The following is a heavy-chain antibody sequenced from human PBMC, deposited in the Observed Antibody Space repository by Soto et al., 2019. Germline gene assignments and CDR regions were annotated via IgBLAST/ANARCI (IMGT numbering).Heavy chain of an antibody. V-gene: IGHV1-69*01. Sequence: QVQLVQSGAEVKKPGSSVKVSCKASGDTLSTHGISWVRQAPGQGLEWMGGTIPIIGTPDYAEKFQGRVTITADESTTTSYMELSSLRPDATAVYYCAAGDRSDTGDHCGQGTLGTVSS. CDR1: GDTLSTHG. D-gene: IGHD5-18*01. CDR2: TIPIIGTP. CDR3: AAGDRSDTGDH. J-gene: IGHJ4*02.